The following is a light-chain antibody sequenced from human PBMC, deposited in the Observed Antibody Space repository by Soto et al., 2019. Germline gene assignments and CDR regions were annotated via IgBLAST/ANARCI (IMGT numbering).Light chain of an antibody. Sequence: DIQMTQAPSSLSASLGDRVTITCRASQDISVYLAWFQQKPGKVPKLLIYAASTLQSGVPSRFSGSGSGTDFTLTISSLQPEDVATYYCQKYNSAPLTFGGGTRWIS. CDR3: QKYNSAPLT. V-gene: IGKV1-27*01. CDR1: QDISVY. J-gene: IGKJ4*01. CDR2: AAS.